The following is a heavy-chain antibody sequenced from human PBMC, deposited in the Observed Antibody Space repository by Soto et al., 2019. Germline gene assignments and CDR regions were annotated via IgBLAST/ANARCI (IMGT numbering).Heavy chain of an antibody. V-gene: IGHV3-30*18. J-gene: IGHJ6*02. Sequence: QVQLVESGGGVVQPGRSLRLSCAASGFTFSSYGMHWVRQAPGKGLEWVAVISYDGSNKYYADSVKGRFTISRDNSKNTLYLQMNSLRAEDTAVYYCAKGGAAAQSGGMDVWGQGTTVTVSS. D-gene: IGHD6-13*01. CDR3: AKGGAAAQSGGMDV. CDR1: GFTFSSYG. CDR2: ISYDGSNK.